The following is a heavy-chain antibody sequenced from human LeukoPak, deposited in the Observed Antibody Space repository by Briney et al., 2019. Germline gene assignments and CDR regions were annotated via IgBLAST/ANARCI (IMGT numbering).Heavy chain of an antibody. CDR3: ARAGRADGDYHYFDY. CDR2: VSYDGTNE. Sequence: PGGSLRLSRAASGVIFNNFAFHWVRQAPGKGLEWVAAVSYDGTNEYYAESVRGRLTISRDNSKNTLYSQMNSLRDVDTAIYFCARAGRADGDYHYFDYWGQGTLVTVSS. D-gene: IGHD4-17*01. V-gene: IGHV3-30-3*01. J-gene: IGHJ4*02. CDR1: GVIFNNFA.